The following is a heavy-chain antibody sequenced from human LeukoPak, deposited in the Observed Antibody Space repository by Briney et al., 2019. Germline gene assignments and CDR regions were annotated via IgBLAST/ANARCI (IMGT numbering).Heavy chain of an antibody. D-gene: IGHD4-23*01. CDR2: IKQDGSEK. Sequence: GGSLRLSCAASGFTFSSYWMSWVRQAPGKGLEWVANIKQDGSEKYYVDSVKGRFTISRDNAKNSLYLQMNSLRAEDTAVYYCARRGADYGGNTYWYFDLWGRGTLVTVSS. CDR3: ARRGADYGGNTYWYFDL. CDR1: GFTFSSYW. J-gene: IGHJ2*01. V-gene: IGHV3-7*01.